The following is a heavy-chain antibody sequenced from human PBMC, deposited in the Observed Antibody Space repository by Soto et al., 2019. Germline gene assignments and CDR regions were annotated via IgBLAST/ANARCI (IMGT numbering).Heavy chain of an antibody. Sequence: GESLRLSGAASGFTVGSHAMIWVRQAPGKGLEWVSSISGSGDGTYYGDSVKGRFTTSRDSSSSTLYLQMDNLRGEDTAVYFCTRSRRSILMVYGFGGMDVWGQGTTVTVSS. CDR1: GFTVGSHA. V-gene: IGHV3-23*01. J-gene: IGHJ6*02. CDR3: TRSRRSILMVYGFGGMDV. CDR2: ISGSGDGT. D-gene: IGHD2-8*01.